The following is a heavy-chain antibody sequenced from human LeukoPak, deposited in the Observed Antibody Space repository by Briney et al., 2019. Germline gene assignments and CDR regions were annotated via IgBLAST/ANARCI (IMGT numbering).Heavy chain of an antibody. CDR1: GYSFTNYW. D-gene: IGHD2-2*01. Sequence: GESLKISCKGSGYSFTNYWFGWVRQMPGKGLEWMGIINPGDSDTRYSPSFQGQVTISADKSITTAYLQWNSLKASDTAMYYCARHIRYATSPCHFDYWGQGTLVTVSS. V-gene: IGHV5-51*01. CDR3: ARHIRYATSPCHFDY. J-gene: IGHJ4*02. CDR2: INPGDSDT.